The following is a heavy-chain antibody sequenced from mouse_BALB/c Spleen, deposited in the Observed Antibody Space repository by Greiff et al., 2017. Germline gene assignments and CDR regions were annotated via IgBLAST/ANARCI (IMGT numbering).Heavy chain of an antibody. Sequence: VQLQQSGPGLVKPSQSLSLTCTVTGYSITSDYAWNWIRQFPGNKLEWMGYISYSGSTSYNPSLKSRISITRDTSKNQFFLQLNSVTTEDTATYYCARDDFDYWGQGTTLTVSS. V-gene: IGHV3-2*02. CDR1: GYSITSDYA. D-gene: IGHD2-3*01. CDR3: ARDDFDY. CDR2: ISYSGST. J-gene: IGHJ2*01.